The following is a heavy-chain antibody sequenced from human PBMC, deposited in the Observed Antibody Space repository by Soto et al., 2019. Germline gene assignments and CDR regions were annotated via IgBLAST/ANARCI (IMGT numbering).Heavy chain of an antibody. CDR2: ILVGSGDT. V-gene: IGHV1-58*01. Sequence: QMQLVQSGPEVKTPGTSVKVSCKASGSAFTTTGVQWVRQARGQRPEWIGWILVGSGDTNYAQKFQERVTITRDMSTSTVYMKLTSLRSEDTAVYYCVAYSSGFYRSFDYWGQGTLVAVSS. D-gene: IGHD3-22*01. CDR1: GSAFTTTG. J-gene: IGHJ4*02. CDR3: VAYSSGFYRSFDY.